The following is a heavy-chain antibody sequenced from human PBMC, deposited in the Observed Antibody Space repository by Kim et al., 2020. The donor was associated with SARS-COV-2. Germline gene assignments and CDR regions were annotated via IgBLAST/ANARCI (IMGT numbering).Heavy chain of an antibody. J-gene: IGHJ5*01. V-gene: IGHV3-74*01. D-gene: IGHD3-16*01. CDR1: GFTFSVSW. CDR2: INPNGFST. Sequence: GGSLRLSCQVSGFTFSVSWMHWVRQTPGKGLEWVSRINPNGFSTRDADSVKGRFTISRDNARDTLYLQMNNLRAEDTAVYYCARGGGQGSWFDSWGQGT. CDR3: ARGGGQGSWFDS.